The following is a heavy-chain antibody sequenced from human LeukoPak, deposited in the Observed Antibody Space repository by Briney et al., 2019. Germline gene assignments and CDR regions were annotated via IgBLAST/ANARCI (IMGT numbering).Heavy chain of an antibody. D-gene: IGHD3-10*01. V-gene: IGHV4-4*07. Sequence: SETLSLTCTVSGGSIRSYYWNWIRQPAGKGLEWIGRMHTSGSTNYNPSLKSRLTMSVDTSKNQFSLKMRSVTAADTAVYYCARDSGSGYYEAWGQGTLVTVSS. CDR2: MHTSGST. CDR3: ARDSGSGYYEA. J-gene: IGHJ5*02. CDR1: GGSIRSYY.